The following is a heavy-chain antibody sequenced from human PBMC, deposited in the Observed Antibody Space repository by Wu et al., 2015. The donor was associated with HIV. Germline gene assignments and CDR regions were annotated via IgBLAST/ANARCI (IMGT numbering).Heavy chain of an antibody. V-gene: IGHV1-2*02. CDR3: ARGPHYDYLGLFDY. Sequence: LVQSGAEVKKPGASVKVSCKASGYTFSGYYMHWVRQAPGQGLEWMGWINPNSGGTNYAQKFQGRVTMTRDTSISTAYMELNRLRSDDTAVYYCARGPHYDYLGLFDYWGQGTLVTVSS. CDR2: INPNSGGT. D-gene: IGHD3-3*01. CDR1: GYTFSGYY. J-gene: IGHJ4*02.